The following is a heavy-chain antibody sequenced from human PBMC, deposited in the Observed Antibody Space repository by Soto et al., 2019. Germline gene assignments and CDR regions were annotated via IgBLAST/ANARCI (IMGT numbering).Heavy chain of an antibody. J-gene: IGHJ6*02. CDR3: ARGIGSYYDYYYGMDV. CDR2: ISSSGSTI. Sequence: RGSLRLSCAASGFTFSDYYMSWIRQAPGKGLEWVSYISSSGSTIYYADSVKGRFTISRDNAKNSLYLQMNSLRAEDTAVYYCARGIGSYYDYYYGMDVWGQGTTVTVSS. CDR1: GFTFSDYY. V-gene: IGHV3-11*01. D-gene: IGHD1-26*01.